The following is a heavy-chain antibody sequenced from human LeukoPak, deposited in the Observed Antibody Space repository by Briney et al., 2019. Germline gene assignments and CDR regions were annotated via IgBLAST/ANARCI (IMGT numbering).Heavy chain of an antibody. Sequence: SETLSLTCTVSGGSISSYYWGWVRQPPGKGLEWIGTIDYSGNSYYNPSLKSRATISTDTSRSQFSLKLSSVTAADTAVYYCAREYTLYRSGWFLDYWGQGTVVSVSS. V-gene: IGHV4-39*07. D-gene: IGHD6-19*01. J-gene: IGHJ4*02. CDR3: AREYTLYRSGWFLDY. CDR2: IDYSGNS. CDR1: GGSISSYY.